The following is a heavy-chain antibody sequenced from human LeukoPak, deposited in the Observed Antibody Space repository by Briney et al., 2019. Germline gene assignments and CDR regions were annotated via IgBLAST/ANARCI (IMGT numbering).Heavy chain of an antibody. Sequence: SETLSLTCTVSGGSISSGDYYWSWIRQHPGKGLEWIGYIYYSGSTYYNPSLKSRVTISVDTSKNQFSLKLSSVTAADTAVYYCARGDSSSWLGGAFDIWGQGTMVTVSS. CDR1: GGSISSGDYY. V-gene: IGHV4-31*03. J-gene: IGHJ3*02. CDR2: IYYSGST. CDR3: ARGDSSSWLGGAFDI. D-gene: IGHD6-13*01.